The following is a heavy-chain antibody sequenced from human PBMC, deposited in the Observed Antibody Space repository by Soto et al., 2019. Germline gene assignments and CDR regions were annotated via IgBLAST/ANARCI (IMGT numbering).Heavy chain of an antibody. CDR3: ARSLQEDIVVAGSKDIWFDP. D-gene: IGHD2-15*01. CDR2: IIPIIDVA. V-gene: IGHV1-69*02. J-gene: IGHJ5*02. Sequence: QVQLVQTGAEVKSPGASVKISCQTTGGTFRTYTINWVRQSPGQGLEWMGRIIPIIDVANYVQKCQGRVTITADKSTSTAHMELRGLRAEDTAVYYCARSLQEDIVVAGSKDIWFDPWGQGTLVTVST. CDR1: GGTFRTYT.